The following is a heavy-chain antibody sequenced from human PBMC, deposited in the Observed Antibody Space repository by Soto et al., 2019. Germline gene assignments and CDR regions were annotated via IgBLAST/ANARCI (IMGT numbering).Heavy chain of an antibody. Sequence: GGSLRLSCAASGFTFSDAWMSWVRQAPGKGLEWVGRIKSKAEAATRDFAAPVKGRFAISRDDSKNTVFLQMNSLKIEDSGVYYCVRDDFGVGMDYWGLGTLVTVSS. D-gene: IGHD3-3*01. CDR1: GFTFSDAW. J-gene: IGHJ4*02. CDR3: VRDDFGVGMDY. CDR2: IKSKAEAATR. V-gene: IGHV3-15*01.